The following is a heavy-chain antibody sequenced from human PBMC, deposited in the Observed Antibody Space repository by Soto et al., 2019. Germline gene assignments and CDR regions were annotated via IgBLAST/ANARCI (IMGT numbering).Heavy chain of an antibody. CDR1: GFTFSSYS. CDR3: ARDNDYVWGSYRFLDYFDY. Sequence: GGSLRLSCAASGFTFSSYSMNWVRQAPGKGLEWVSYISSSSSTIYYADSVKGRFTISRDNAKNSLYLQMNSLRDEDTAVYYCARDNDYVWGSYRFLDYFDYWGQGTLVTVSS. J-gene: IGHJ4*02. CDR2: ISSSSSTI. D-gene: IGHD3-16*02. V-gene: IGHV3-48*02.